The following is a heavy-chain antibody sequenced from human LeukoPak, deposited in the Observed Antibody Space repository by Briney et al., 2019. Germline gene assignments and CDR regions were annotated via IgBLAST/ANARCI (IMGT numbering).Heavy chain of an antibody. Sequence: ASVKVTCKASGYTFTSYGISWVRQAPGQGLEWMGWISAYNSNTNYAQKLQGRVTMTTDTSTSTAYMELRSLRSDDTAVYYCARVESRYGVDYWGQGTLVTVSS. J-gene: IGHJ4*02. V-gene: IGHV1-18*01. CDR3: ARVESRYGVDY. CDR1: GYTFTSYG. CDR2: ISAYNSNT. D-gene: IGHD5-18*01.